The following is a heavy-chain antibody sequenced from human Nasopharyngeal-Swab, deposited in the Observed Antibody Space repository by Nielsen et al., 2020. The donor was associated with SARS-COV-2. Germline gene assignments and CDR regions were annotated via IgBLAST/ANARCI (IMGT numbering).Heavy chain of an antibody. D-gene: IGHD2-2*01. CDR3: ARGRGYCSSTSCPPVAFDI. V-gene: IGHV3-11*01. CDR1: GFTFSDYY. CDR2: ISSSGSTI. Sequence: GGSLRLSCAASGFTFSDYYMNWIRQAPGKGLEWVSYISSSGSTIYYADSVTGRFTISRDNAKNSLYLQMNSLRADDTAVYHCARGRGYCSSTSCPPVAFDIWGQGTKVTVSP. J-gene: IGHJ3*02.